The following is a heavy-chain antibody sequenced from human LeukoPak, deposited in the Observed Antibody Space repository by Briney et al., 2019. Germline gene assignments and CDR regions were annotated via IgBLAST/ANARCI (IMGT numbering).Heavy chain of an antibody. V-gene: IGHV4-59*12. Sequence: SETLSLTCTVSGGSISSYYWSWIRQPPGKGLEWIGYIYYSGSTNYNPSLKSRVTISVDMSKNQFSLKLSSVTAADTAVYHCARDPYCSGGNCYFGAFDIWGQGTMVTVSS. CDR3: ARDPYCSGGNCYFGAFDI. D-gene: IGHD2-15*01. J-gene: IGHJ3*02. CDR2: IYYSGST. CDR1: GGSISSYY.